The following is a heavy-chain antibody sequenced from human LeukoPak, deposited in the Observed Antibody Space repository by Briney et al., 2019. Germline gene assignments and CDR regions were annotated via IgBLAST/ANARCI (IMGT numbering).Heavy chain of an antibody. CDR1: GYTFTSYA. V-gene: IGHV7-4-1*02. CDR3: ARDMYCSGGTCYSRIDY. D-gene: IGHD2-15*01. CDR2: INTNTGNP. J-gene: IGHJ4*02. Sequence: ASVKVSCKASGYTFTSYAMNWVRQAPGQGLEWMGWINTNTGNPTYAQGFTGRFVFSLDTSVSTAYLQISSLEAEDTAVYYCARDMYCSGGTCYSRIDYWGQGTLVTVSS.